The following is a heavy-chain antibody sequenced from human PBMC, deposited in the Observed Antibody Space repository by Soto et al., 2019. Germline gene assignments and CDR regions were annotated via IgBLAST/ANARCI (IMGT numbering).Heavy chain of an antibody. CDR1: GFTFNTYG. V-gene: IGHV3-30*18. D-gene: IGHD2-2*02. J-gene: IGHJ4*02. Sequence: GGSLRLSCTASGFTFNTYGMHWVRQAPGKGLEWVAVISYDGSEKYYVDSVKGRFTISKDNSKNALYLQMNSLRPEDTAVYYCAKSPNFYCSSPNCYKYYFDHWGQGTRVTVSS. CDR3: AKSPNFYCSSPNCYKYYFDH. CDR2: ISYDGSEK.